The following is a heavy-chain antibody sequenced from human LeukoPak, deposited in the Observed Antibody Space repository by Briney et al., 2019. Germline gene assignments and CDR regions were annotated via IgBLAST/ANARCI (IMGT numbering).Heavy chain of an antibody. Sequence: SQTLSLTCTVSGGSISSGSYYWSWIRQPAGKGLEWIGRIYTSGSTNYNPSLKSRVTMSVDTSKNQFSLRLSSVTAADTAVYYCARDSNYYDSSGYFDYWYFDLWGRGTLVTVSS. CDR1: GGSISSGSYY. J-gene: IGHJ2*01. D-gene: IGHD3-22*01. V-gene: IGHV4-61*02. CDR2: IYTSGST. CDR3: ARDSNYYDSSGYFDYWYFDL.